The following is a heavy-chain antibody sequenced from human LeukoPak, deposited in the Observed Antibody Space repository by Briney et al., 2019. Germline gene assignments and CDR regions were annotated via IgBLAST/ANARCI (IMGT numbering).Heavy chain of an antibody. CDR3: AGGRTTYYSDSTGYYRDAFDI. D-gene: IGHD3-22*01. Sequence: PSETLSLTCTVSGGSISSSIYYWGWIRQPPGKGLEWIGSIYYSGSTYYNPSLKSRVTISVDTSKNQFSLKLSPVTAADTAVYYCAGGRTTYYSDSTGYYRDAFDIWGQGTKVTVSS. CDR1: GGSISSSIYY. J-gene: IGHJ3*02. V-gene: IGHV4-39*07. CDR2: IYYSGST.